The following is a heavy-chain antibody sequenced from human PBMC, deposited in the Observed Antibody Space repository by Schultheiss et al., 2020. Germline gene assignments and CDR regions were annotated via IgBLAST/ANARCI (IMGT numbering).Heavy chain of an antibody. J-gene: IGHJ6*02. V-gene: IGHV3-30*03. CDR1: GFTFSSNG. CDR2: ISYDGSNK. CDR3: ARDHQVGGYDYYGMDV. D-gene: IGHD2-2*01. Sequence: GGSLRLSCAASGFTFSSNGMHWVRQAPGKGLEWVAVISYDGSNKYYADSVKGRFTISRDNAKNTLYLQKNSLRAEDTAVYYCARDHQVGGYDYYGMDVWGQGTTVTVSS.